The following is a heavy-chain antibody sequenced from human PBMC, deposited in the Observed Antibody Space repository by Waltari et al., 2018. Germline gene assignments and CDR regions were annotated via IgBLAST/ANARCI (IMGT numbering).Heavy chain of an antibody. CDR3: ARIGWGIYDYAWESDRFDY. J-gene: IGHJ4*02. CDR1: GYPFTEFY. V-gene: IGHV1-2*06. D-gene: IGHD3-16*01. Sequence: QVQLVQSGAEVQKPEASVKVSCKTSGYPFTEFYIHWVRQAPGQGLEWMGRINPRSGDKKYAQKFQGRVSMTRDTSINTAYMELSGLKFSDTAVYFCARIGWGIYDYAWESDRFDYWGPGSPVTVSP. CDR2: INPRSGDK.